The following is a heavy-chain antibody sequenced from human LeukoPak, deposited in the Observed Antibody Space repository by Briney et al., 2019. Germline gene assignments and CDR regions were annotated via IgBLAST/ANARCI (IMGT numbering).Heavy chain of an antibody. CDR1: GFTFDDYA. V-gene: IGHV3-23*01. J-gene: IGHJ4*02. Sequence: PGGSLRLSCAASGFTFDDYAMHWVRQAPGKGLEWVSAISGSGGSTYYADSVKGRFTISRDNSKNTLYLQINSLRAEDTAVYYCAKLFWRDLWFGEAPDYWGQGTLVTVSS. CDR3: AKLFWRDLWFGEAPDY. D-gene: IGHD3-10*01. CDR2: ISGSGGST.